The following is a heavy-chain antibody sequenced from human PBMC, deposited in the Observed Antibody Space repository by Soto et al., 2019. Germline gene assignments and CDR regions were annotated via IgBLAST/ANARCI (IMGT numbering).Heavy chain of an antibody. D-gene: IGHD3-10*01. Sequence: GESLKISCKGSGYSFTSYWISWVRQMPGKGLEWMGRIDPSDSYTNYSPSFQGHVTISADKSISTAYLQWSSLKASDTAMYYCARHRRYYHGSASQGGWFDPWGQGTLVTVSS. CDR3: ARHRRYYHGSASQGGWFDP. CDR1: GYSFTSYW. J-gene: IGHJ5*02. CDR2: IDPSDSYT. V-gene: IGHV5-10-1*01.